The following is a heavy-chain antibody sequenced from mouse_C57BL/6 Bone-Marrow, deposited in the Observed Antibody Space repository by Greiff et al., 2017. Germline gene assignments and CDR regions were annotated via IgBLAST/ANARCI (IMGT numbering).Heavy chain of an antibody. V-gene: IGHV1-15*01. CDR1: GYTFTDYE. D-gene: IGHD2-4*01. J-gene: IGHJ2*01. Sequence: VQLQQSGAELVRPGASVTLSCKASGYTFTDYEMHWVKQTPVHGLEWIGAIDPETGGTAYNQKFKGKAILTADKSSSTAYMELRSLTSEDSAVYYCTRSREYDYYFDYWGQGTTLTVSS. CDR3: TRSREYDYYFDY. CDR2: IDPETGGT.